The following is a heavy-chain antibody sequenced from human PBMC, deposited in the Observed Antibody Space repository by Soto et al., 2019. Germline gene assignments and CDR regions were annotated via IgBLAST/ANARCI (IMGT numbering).Heavy chain of an antibody. CDR2: IYYSGST. D-gene: IGHD2-2*01. Sequence: SETLSLTCTVSGGSISSYYWSWIRQPPGKGLEWIGYIYYSGSTNYNPSLKSRVTISVDTSKNQFSLKLSSVTAADTAVYYCARVFVVVPAANPRWFDPWGQGTLVTVSS. V-gene: IGHV4-59*01. CDR1: GGSISSYY. J-gene: IGHJ5*02. CDR3: ARVFVVVPAANPRWFDP.